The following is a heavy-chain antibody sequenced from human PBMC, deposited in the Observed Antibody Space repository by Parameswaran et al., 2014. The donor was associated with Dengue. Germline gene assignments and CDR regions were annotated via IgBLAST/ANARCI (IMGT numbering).Heavy chain of an antibody. V-gene: IGHV1-46*04. Sequence: PGASVKVSCKASGYTFTSYYLHWVRQAPGQGLEWMGIINPSGGTTTYAQNLQGRLTMTRDTSTSTVYMELSSLRSEDTAVYYCARWAGVATTPYFWSGPFDNWGQGTLVTVSS. CDR2: INPSGGTT. J-gene: IGHJ4*02. CDR1: GYTFTSYY. D-gene: IGHD3-3*01. CDR3: ARWAGVATTPYFWSGPFDN.